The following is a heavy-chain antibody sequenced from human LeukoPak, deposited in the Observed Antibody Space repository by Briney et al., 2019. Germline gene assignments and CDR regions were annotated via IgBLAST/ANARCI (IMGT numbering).Heavy chain of an antibody. V-gene: IGHV3-30*18. J-gene: IGHJ6*02. D-gene: IGHD3-22*01. CDR1: GFTFRRCG. CDR2: ISYDRSNK. CDR3: AKDSTYDSSGYYYYYYGMDV. Sequence: GVPLRLSCAASGFTFRRCGMQGGREAPGKGVEGGAVISYDRSNKYYAASVRGRFTISRDNSKNTLYLQMNSLRAEDTAVYYCAKDSTYDSSGYYYYYYGMDVWGQGTTVTVSS.